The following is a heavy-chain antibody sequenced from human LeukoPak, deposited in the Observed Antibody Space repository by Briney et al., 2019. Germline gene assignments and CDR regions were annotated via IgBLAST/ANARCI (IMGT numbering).Heavy chain of an antibody. CDR2: INTNTGNP. CDR3: ARERARELAQGNSNYYYYYMDV. J-gene: IGHJ6*03. Sequence: GASVKVSCKASGYTFTSYAMNWVRQAPGQGLEWMGWINTNTGNPTYAQGFTGRFVFSLDTSVSTAYLQISSLKDEDTAVYYCARERARELAQGNSNYYYYYMDVWGKGTTVTVSS. CDR1: GYTFTSYA. V-gene: IGHV7-4-1*02. D-gene: IGHD4-23*01.